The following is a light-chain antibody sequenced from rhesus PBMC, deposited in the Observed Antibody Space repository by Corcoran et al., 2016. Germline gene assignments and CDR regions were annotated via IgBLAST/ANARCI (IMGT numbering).Light chain of an antibody. CDR1: QGIDKE. V-gene: IGKV1-94*01. J-gene: IGKJ1*01. Sequence: IQMTQSPSSLSASVGDRVTVTCRASQGIDKELSWYQQKPGKAPTLLIYATSSLQTGVSSRFSGSGSGTDYTLTISSLQPEDIATYYCLQDCATRTFGQGTKVEIK. CDR3: LQDCATRT. CDR2: ATS.